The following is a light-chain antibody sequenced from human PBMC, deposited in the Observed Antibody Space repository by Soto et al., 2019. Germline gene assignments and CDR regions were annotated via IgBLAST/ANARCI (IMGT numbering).Light chain of an antibody. Sequence: DMQLTQSPSTLSASVGDTVTITCRATQSFSRFLAWFQQKPGRAPNLLIFDASTLQSGVPSRFSGSESGTEFTLTISSLQPDDFATYYCLQYNDYPGTFGQVTKVDIK. V-gene: IGKV1-5*01. CDR3: LQYNDYPGT. CDR2: DAS. J-gene: IGKJ1*01. CDR1: QSFSRF.